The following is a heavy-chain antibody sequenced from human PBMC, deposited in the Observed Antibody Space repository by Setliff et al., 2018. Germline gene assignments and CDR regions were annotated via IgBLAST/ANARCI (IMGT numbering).Heavy chain of an antibody. CDR3: ARDVFPYHYEGAFDI. CDR2: INPSSGRT. Sequence: ASVKVSCKASGYTFTSHDMHWVRQAPGLGLEWMGTINPSSGRTSYAQKFQGRVTMTRDTSTSTVYMDMSSLRFEDTAVYYCARDVFPYHYEGAFDIWGQGTMVTVSS. V-gene: IGHV1-46*01. J-gene: IGHJ3*02. CDR1: GYTFTSHD. D-gene: IGHD3-22*01.